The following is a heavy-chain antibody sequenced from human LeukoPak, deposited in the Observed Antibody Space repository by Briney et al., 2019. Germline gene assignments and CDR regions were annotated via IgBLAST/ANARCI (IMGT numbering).Heavy chain of an antibody. Sequence: ASVKVSCKASGYTFTSYAMHWVRQAPGQRLEWMGWINAGNGNTKYSQKFQGRVTITRDTSASTAYMELSSLRSEDTAVYYCARDQRYYSSTSCYLVGYWGQGTLVTVSS. CDR1: GYTFTSYA. V-gene: IGHV1-3*01. CDR3: ARDQRYYSSTSCYLVGY. D-gene: IGHD2-2*01. J-gene: IGHJ4*02. CDR2: INAGNGNT.